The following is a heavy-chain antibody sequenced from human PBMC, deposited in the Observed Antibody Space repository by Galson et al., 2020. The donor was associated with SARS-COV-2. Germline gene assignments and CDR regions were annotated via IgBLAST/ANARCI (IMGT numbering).Heavy chain of an antibody. D-gene: IGHD3-16*01. CDR2: INIAGNT. Sequence: SETLSLTCAVYGGSFSGYSWTWIRQPPGKGLEWIGEINIAGNTNYSPSLRSRVPISVDTSKNQFALKLTSVTAADTALYYCARGHRGVVPSPVLGLGPFYSYYDMDVWGKGTTVTISS. V-gene: IGHV4-34*01. CDR1: GGSFSGYS. CDR3: ARGHRGVVPSPVLGLGPFYSYYDMDV. J-gene: IGHJ6*03.